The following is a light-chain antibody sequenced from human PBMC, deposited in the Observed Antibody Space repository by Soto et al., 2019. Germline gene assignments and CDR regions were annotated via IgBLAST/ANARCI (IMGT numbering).Light chain of an antibody. Sequence: IEVTQSPSSLAASVGDSVTITCRASKDISSYLGWYQEKPGKARNLLIYDASTFHNGGASRFSGGGSGTDFTHTSSSLQPEDFATYYCQQGNVYPATFGGGTKVDIK. J-gene: IGKJ4*01. V-gene: IGKV1-9*01. CDR2: DAS. CDR3: QQGNVYPAT. CDR1: KDISSY.